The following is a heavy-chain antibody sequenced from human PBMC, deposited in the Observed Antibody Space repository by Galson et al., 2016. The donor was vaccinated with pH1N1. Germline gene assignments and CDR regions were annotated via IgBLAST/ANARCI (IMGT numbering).Heavy chain of an antibody. CDR3: ATGSGNSWFDP. J-gene: IGHJ5*02. CDR1: GYTLIVHY. D-gene: IGHD3-10*01. V-gene: IGHV1-2*02. CDR2: INPNSDGT. Sequence: SVKVSCKAPGYTLIVHYMHWVRQAPGHGLEWMGWINPNSDGTHYAQNFQGRVTLTRDTSINTAYMELSSLTSDDTAVYYCATGSGNSWFDPWGQGTLVTVSS.